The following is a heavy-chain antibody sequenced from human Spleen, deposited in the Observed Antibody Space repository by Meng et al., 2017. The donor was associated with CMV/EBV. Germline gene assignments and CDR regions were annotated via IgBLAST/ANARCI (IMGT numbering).Heavy chain of an antibody. V-gene: IGHV3-30*04. D-gene: IGHD3-9*01. CDR3: ASPYYDILTGSYYYGMDV. CDR2: ISFDGKNT. Sequence: GESLKISCAASGFTFSSDAMHWVRQAPDKGLEWVAVISFDGKNTYYADSMKGRFTISRDNAKNSLYLQMNSLRAEDTAVYYCASPYYDILTGSYYYGMDVWGQGTTVTVSS. CDR1: GFTFSSDA. J-gene: IGHJ6*02.